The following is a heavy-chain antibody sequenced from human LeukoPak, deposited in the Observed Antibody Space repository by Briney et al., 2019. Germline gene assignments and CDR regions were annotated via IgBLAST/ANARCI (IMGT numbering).Heavy chain of an antibody. V-gene: IGHV4-61*08. J-gene: IGHJ6*02. Sequence: PSQTLSLTCTVSGGSISSGGYYWSWIRQPPGKGLEWIGYIYYSGSTNYNPSLKSRVTISVDTSKNQFSLKLSSVTAADTAVYYCARLHWDQPYPRYYYGMDVWGQGTTVTVSS. D-gene: IGHD2-2*01. CDR3: ARLHWDQPYPRYYYGMDV. CDR2: IYYSGST. CDR1: GGSISSGGYY.